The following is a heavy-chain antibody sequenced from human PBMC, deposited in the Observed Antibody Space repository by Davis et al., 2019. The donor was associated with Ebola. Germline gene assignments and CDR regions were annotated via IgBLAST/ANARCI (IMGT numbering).Heavy chain of an antibody. CDR1: RGSISSHY. V-gene: IGHV4-59*11. CDR3: ARGNRQGPYSAFEI. Sequence: PSETLSLTCTVSRGSISSHYWSWIRQSPGKGLEWIGYISYIGNTNYNPSLKSRVTISLDTSKSQFSLKVNSMTAADTAVYYCARGNRQGPYSAFEIWGQGTMVTVSS. CDR2: ISYIGNT. J-gene: IGHJ3*02. D-gene: IGHD2-21*01.